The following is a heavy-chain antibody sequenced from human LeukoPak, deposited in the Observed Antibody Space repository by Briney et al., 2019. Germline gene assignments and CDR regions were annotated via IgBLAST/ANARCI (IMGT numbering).Heavy chain of an antibody. D-gene: IGHD3-22*01. CDR3: ASTESYYDSSGLYYFDY. J-gene: IGHJ4*02. CDR2: ISAYNGNT. CDR1: GYTFTSYG. Sequence: ASVKVSCKASGYTFTSYGISWVRQAPGQGLEWMGWISAYNGNTIYAQKLQGRVTMTTDTSTSTAYMELRSLRSDDTAVYYCASTESYYDSSGLYYFDYWAREPWSPSPQ. V-gene: IGHV1-18*01.